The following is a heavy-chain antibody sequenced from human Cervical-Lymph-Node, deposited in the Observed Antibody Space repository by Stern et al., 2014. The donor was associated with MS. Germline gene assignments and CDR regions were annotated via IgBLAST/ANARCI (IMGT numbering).Heavy chain of an antibody. D-gene: IGHD3-3*01. CDR1: GGSVSSGSYY. CDR3: ARVSYDFWSGYYPFDY. Sequence: VHLVESGPGLVKPSETLSLTCTVSGGSVSSGSYYWSWIRQPPGKGLEWIGYIYYSGGTNYNPSLKSRVTISVDTSKNQFSLKLSSVTAADTAVYYCARVSYDFWSGYYPFDYWGQGTLVTVSS. J-gene: IGHJ4*02. V-gene: IGHV4-61*01. CDR2: IYYSGGT.